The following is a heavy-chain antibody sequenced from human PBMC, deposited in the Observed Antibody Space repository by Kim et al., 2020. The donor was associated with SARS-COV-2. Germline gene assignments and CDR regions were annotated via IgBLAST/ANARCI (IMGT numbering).Heavy chain of an antibody. D-gene: IGHD3-3*01. J-gene: IGHJ4*02. CDR2: ISGLGDST. V-gene: IGHV3-23*01. CDR1: GFTFSNYA. Sequence: GGSLRLSCAASGFTFSNYAMSWVRQAPGRGLEWVSAISGLGDSTYYADSVKGRFTISKDNSKNTMYLQMNSLRAEDTAVYYCAKAAANYDFWSGVQGPFDYWGQGALVTVSS. CDR3: AKAAANYDFWSGVQGPFDY.